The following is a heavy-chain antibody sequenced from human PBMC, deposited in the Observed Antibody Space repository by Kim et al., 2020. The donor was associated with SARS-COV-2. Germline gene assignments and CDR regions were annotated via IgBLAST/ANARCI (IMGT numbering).Heavy chain of an antibody. D-gene: IGHD3-10*01. Sequence: YYADSVKGRFPISRKNTKNTMYMQMNSRSAEDTAVYYCARDRDGSGTYYDPWGQGTLVTVSS. J-gene: IGHJ5*02. V-gene: IGHV3-30*01. CDR3: ARDRDGSGTYYDP.